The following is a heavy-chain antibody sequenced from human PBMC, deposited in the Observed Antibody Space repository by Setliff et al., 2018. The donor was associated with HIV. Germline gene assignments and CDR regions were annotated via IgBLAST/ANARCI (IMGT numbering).Heavy chain of an antibody. J-gene: IGHJ4*02. Sequence: LRLSCAASGFTFSSYGMHWVRQAPGKGLEWVAVISYDGTNKYYSDSVKGRFTISRDNSKNTLYLQMNSLTPEDTAVYHCARYSSDWHTFDYWGQGTLVTVSS. CDR2: ISYDGTNK. CDR1: GFTFSSYG. V-gene: IGHV3-30*03. CDR3: ARYSSDWHTFDY. D-gene: IGHD6-25*01.